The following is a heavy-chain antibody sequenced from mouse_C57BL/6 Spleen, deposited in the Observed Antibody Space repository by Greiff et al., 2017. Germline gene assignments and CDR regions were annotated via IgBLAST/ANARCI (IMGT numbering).Heavy chain of an antibody. CDR1: GFTFSDYG. CDR3: ARATRWYCDD. CDR2: ISSGSSTI. Sequence: EVKVVESGGGLVKPGGSLKLSCAASGFTFSDYGMHWVRQAPEKGLEWVAYISSGSSTIYYADTVKGRFTISRDNAKSTLFLQMTSLRSEDTAMYYCARATRWYCDDWGTGTTVTVSS. J-gene: IGHJ1*03. V-gene: IGHV5-17*01.